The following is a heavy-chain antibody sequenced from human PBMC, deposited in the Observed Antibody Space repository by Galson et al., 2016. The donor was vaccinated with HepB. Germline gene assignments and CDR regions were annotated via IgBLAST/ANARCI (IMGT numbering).Heavy chain of an antibody. CDR1: SGSINDYY. CDR2: IYSDGGT. J-gene: IGHJ4*02. Sequence: ETLSLTCSVSSGSINDYYWTWIRQPPGKGLEWIGYIYSDGGTKYNPSLESRITISVDASRNQFSLKLTSVTAADTAVYYCARDISVRAAGLDYWGQGTLVTVSS. D-gene: IGHD3-10*01. CDR3: ARDISVRAAGLDY. V-gene: IGHV4-59*01.